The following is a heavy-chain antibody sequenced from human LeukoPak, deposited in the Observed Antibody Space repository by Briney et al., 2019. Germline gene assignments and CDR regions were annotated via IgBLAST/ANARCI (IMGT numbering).Heavy chain of an antibody. J-gene: IGHJ6*02. CDR2: IKQDGSEK. CDR3: VRDGGAGIYYGLSYYYGMDV. D-gene: IGHD3-10*01. Sequence: GGSLRLSCEASRFTFSSHWMSWVRQAPGKGLEWVAIIKQDGSEKDYVDSVTGRFTISRDNAKNSLYLQMNSLRVEDTAVYYCVRDGGAGIYYGLSYYYGMDVWGQGTTVTVSS. CDR1: RFTFSSHW. V-gene: IGHV3-7*01.